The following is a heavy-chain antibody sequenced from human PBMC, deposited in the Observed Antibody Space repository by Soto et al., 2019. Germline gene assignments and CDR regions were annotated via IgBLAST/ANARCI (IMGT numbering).Heavy chain of an antibody. D-gene: IGHD1-26*01. CDR2: IIPIFGTA. J-gene: IGHJ5*02. V-gene: IGHV1-69*06. CDR3: ARENSGSYSLS. CDR1: GCTFSSYA. Sequence: GASVKVSCKASGCTFSSYAISCVRQAPGQGLEWMGGIIPIFGTANYAQKFQGRVTITADKSTSTAYMELSSLRSEDTAVYYCARENSGSYSLSWGQGTLVTVSS.